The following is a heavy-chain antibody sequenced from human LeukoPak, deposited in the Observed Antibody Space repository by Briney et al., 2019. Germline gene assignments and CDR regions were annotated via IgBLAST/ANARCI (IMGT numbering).Heavy chain of an antibody. D-gene: IGHD1-26*01. Sequence: GGSLRLSCAASGFSFDDYPMHWVRQPPGKGLVWVSRIKSDGSNTAYADSVKGRFTISRDNAQNTLYLQMNSLRAEDTAVYYCARDPEGTVGLGDYWGQGTLVTVSS. V-gene: IGHV3-74*01. CDR1: GFSFDDYP. J-gene: IGHJ4*02. CDR2: IKSDGSNT. CDR3: ARDPEGTVGLGDY.